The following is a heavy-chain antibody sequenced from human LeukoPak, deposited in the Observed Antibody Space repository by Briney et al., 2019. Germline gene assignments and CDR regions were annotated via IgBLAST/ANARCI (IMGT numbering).Heavy chain of an antibody. D-gene: IGHD2-8*01. CDR3: ARARGWSQYYYYGMDV. CDR2: INHSGST. V-gene: IGHV4-34*01. CDR1: GGSFSGYY. Sequence: PSETLSLTCIVYGGSFSGYYWSWIRQPPGKGLEWIGEINHSGSTNYNPSLKSRVTISVDTSKNQFSLKLSSVTAADTAVYYCARARGWSQYYYYGMDVWGQGTTVTVSS. J-gene: IGHJ6*02.